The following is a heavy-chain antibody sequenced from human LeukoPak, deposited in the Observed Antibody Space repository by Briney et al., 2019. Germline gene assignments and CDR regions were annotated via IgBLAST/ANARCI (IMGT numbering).Heavy chain of an antibody. CDR1: GGSISSSSYY. J-gene: IGHJ3*02. CDR3: ARHRSGGSQDDAFDI. D-gene: IGHD2-15*01. CDR2: IYYSGST. V-gene: IGHV4-39*07. Sequence: SETLSLTCTVSGGSISSSSYYWGWIRQPPGKGLEWIGSIYYSGSTYYNPSLKSRVTISVDTSKNQFSLKLSSVTAEDTAVYYCARHRSGGSQDDAFDIWGQGTLVTVSS.